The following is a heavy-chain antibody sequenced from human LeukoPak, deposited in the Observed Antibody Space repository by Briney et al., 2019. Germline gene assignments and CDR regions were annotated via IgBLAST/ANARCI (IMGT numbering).Heavy chain of an antibody. CDR2: ISSSGSTI. CDR1: GFTVSSNY. V-gene: IGHV3-48*03. J-gene: IGHJ6*04. Sequence: GGSLRLSCAASGFTVSSNYMNWVRQAPGKGLEWITYISSSGSTIYYADSVKGRFTISRDNAKNSLYLQMNSLRAEDTAVYYCAELGITMIGGVWGKGTTVTISS. D-gene: IGHD3-10*02. CDR3: AELGITMIGGV.